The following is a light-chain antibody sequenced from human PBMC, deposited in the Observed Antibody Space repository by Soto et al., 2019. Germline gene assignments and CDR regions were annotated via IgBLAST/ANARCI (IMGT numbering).Light chain of an antibody. J-gene: IGLJ1*01. CDR1: SSDVGGYNY. Sequence: QSVLTQPRSVSRSPGQSVTISCTGTSSDVGGYNYVSWYQQHPGKAPKVMIYDVTKRPSGVPDRFSGSRSGNTASLTISGFQADDEADYYCCSYAGSYYVFGTGTKVTVL. CDR3: CSYAGSYYV. V-gene: IGLV2-11*01. CDR2: DVT.